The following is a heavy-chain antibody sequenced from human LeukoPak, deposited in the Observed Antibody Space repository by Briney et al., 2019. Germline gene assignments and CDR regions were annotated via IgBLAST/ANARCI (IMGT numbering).Heavy chain of an antibody. Sequence: PSETLSLTCTVSGGSISSGSYYWSWIRQPAGKGLEWLGRIYTSGSTNYNPSLKSRVTISVDTSKNQFSLKLSSVTAADTAVYYCARDRYSYGLGDAFDIWGQGTMVTVSS. CDR3: ARDRYSYGLGDAFDI. CDR2: IYTSGST. D-gene: IGHD5-18*01. CDR1: GGSISSGSYY. V-gene: IGHV4-61*02. J-gene: IGHJ3*02.